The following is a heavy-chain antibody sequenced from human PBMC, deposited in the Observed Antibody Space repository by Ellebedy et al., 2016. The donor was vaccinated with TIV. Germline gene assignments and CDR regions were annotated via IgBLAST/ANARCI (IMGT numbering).Heavy chain of an antibody. D-gene: IGHD3-10*01. CDR3: ARDRNGVFDY. CDR1: GFTFSNHP. J-gene: IGHJ4*02. Sequence: GESLKISCAASGFTFSNHPMHWVRQAPGKGLQWVAFILYDGTNTYYADSVKGRFTISRDNSKNTLYLQMNSLRAEDTAVYYCARDRNGVFDYWGQGTLVTVSS. CDR2: ILYDGTNT. V-gene: IGHV3-30-3*01.